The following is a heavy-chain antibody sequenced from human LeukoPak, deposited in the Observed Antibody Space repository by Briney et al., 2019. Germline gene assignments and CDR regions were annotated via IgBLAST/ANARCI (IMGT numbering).Heavy chain of an antibody. V-gene: IGHV1-2*02. CDR1: GYTFTGYY. CDR3: ARLIYYDFWSGYYN. D-gene: IGHD3-3*01. J-gene: IGHJ4*02. CDR2: INPNSGGT. Sequence: ASVKVSCKASGYTFTGYYMHWVRRAPGQGLEWMGWINPNSGGTNYAQKFQGRVTVTRDTSISTAYMELSSLRSDDTAVYYCARLIYYDFWSGYYNWGQGTLVTVSS.